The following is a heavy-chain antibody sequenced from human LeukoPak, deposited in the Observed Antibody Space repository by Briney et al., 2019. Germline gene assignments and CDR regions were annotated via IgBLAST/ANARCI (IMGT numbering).Heavy chain of an antibody. CDR1: GDSINSYY. CDR3: ARAYYYGSGSYYIFDY. D-gene: IGHD3-10*01. J-gene: IGHJ4*02. Sequence: SETLSLTCSVPGDSINSYYWSWIRQPPGKGLEWIGYIYYSGSTNYNPSLKSRVTISVDTSKNQFSLKLSSVTAADTAVYYCARAYYYGSGSYYIFDYWGQGTLVTVSS. V-gene: IGHV4-59*01. CDR2: IYYSGST.